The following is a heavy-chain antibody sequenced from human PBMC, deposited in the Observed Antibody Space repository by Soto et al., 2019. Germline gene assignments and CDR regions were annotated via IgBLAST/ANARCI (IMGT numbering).Heavy chain of an antibody. J-gene: IGHJ2*01. D-gene: IGHD5-12*01. V-gene: IGHV1-69*12. CDR2: LIPIFGTA. Sequence: QVQLVQSGAEVKKPGSSVTVSCKASGGTFSSYTISWVRQAPGQGLEWMGGLIPIFGTANYAQKFQGRVTIPADESTSTAYMELSSLRSEETAVYYCARGNHRWLQLWYFDLWGRGTLVTVSS. CDR3: ARGNHRWLQLWYFDL. CDR1: GGTFSSYT.